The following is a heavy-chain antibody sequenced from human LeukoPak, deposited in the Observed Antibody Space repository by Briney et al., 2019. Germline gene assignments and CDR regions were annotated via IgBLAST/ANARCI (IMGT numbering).Heavy chain of an antibody. J-gene: IGHJ4*02. V-gene: IGHV4-59*01. CDR1: GGSLSSYY. CDR2: IYYSGST. D-gene: IGHD1-26*01. Sequence: SETLSLTCTVSGGSLSSYYWSWLRQPPGKGLEWIGYIYYSGSTNYNPSLKSRVTISVDTSKNQFSLKLSSVTAADTAVYYCASTMGALYYFDYWGQGTLVTVSS. CDR3: ASTMGALYYFDY.